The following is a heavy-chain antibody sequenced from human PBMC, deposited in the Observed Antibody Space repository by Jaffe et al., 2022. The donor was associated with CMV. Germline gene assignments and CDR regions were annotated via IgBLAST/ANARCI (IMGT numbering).Heavy chain of an antibody. CDR2: INPSGGST. D-gene: IGHD1-26*01. CDR3: ARGSPSSGPGGWELLQTYYYYYYMDV. Sequence: QVQLVQSGAEVKKPGASVKVSCKASGYTFTSYYMHWVRQAPGQGLEWMGIINPSGGSTSYAQKFQGRVTMTRDTSTSTVYMELSSLRSEDTAVYYCARGSPSSGPGGWELLQTYYYYYYMDVWGKGTTVTVSS. CDR1: GYTFTSYY. V-gene: IGHV1-46*01. J-gene: IGHJ6*03.